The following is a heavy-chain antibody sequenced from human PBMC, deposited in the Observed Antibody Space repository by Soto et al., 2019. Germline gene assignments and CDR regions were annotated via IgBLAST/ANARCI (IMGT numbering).Heavy chain of an antibody. CDR3: ARGGSLYWYFDL. CDR1: GFNFSNYA. D-gene: IGHD1-26*01. CDR2: ISYDGSNK. J-gene: IGHJ2*01. V-gene: IGHV3-30*04. Sequence: GGSLRLSCAASGFNFSNYAMHWVRQAPGKGLEWVADISYDGSNKYYADSVKGRFTISRDNSKNTLYLQMNSLRAEDTAVYYCARGGSLYWYFDLWGRGTLVTVSS.